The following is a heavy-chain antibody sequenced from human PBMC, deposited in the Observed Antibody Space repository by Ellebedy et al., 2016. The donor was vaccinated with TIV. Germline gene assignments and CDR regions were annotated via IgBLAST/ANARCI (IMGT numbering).Heavy chain of an antibody. CDR2: MYHSGSM. D-gene: IGHD4-17*01. CDR3: ARNDNGVLNGFDY. J-gene: IGHJ4*02. Sequence: MPSETLSLTCAVSGGSISSGGYSWSWIRQSPGKGLEWIGYMYHSGSMYYNPSLKSRVTISVDRSKNQLSLNLSSVTAADTAVYYCARNDNGVLNGFDYWGQGALVTVSS. CDR1: GGSISSGGYS. V-gene: IGHV4-30-2*06.